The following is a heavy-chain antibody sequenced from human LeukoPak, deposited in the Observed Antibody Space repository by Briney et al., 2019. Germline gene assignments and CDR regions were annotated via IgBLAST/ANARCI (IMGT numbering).Heavy chain of an antibody. J-gene: IGHJ6*03. D-gene: IGHD6-19*01. CDR2: INPNSGGT. CDR3: ARVYEGSSGWHYYYYMDV. V-gene: IGHV1-2*02. CDR1: EYTFTSYY. Sequence: ASVKVSCKASEYTFTSYYMHWVRQAPGQGLEWVGWINPNSGGTSYAQKFQGRVTMTRDTSISTAYMDLSRLRSEDTAVYYCARVYEGSSGWHYYYYMDVWGKGTTVTVSS.